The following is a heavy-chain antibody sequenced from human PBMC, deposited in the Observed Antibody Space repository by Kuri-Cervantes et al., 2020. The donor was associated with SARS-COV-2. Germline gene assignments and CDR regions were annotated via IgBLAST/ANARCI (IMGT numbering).Heavy chain of an antibody. CDR2: ISGSGGST. J-gene: IGHJ4*02. CDR3: AKTTMVQGVIISGWIDY. V-gene: IGHV3-23*01. CDR1: GFTFSSYA. D-gene: IGHD3-10*01. Sequence: GGSLRPSCAASGFTFSSYAMSWVRPAPGKGLEWVSAISGSGGSTYYADSVKGRFTISRDNSKNTLCLQMSSLRAEDTAVYYCAKTTMVQGVIISGWIDYWGQGTLVTVSS.